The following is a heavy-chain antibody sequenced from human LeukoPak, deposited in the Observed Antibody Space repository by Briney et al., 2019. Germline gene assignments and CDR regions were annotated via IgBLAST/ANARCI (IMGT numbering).Heavy chain of an antibody. V-gene: IGHV3-48*01. CDR3: ARGSSGYDFWSGYYTWPKGDAFDI. D-gene: IGHD3-3*01. Sequence: PGGSLRLSCAASGFTFSSYSMNWVRQAPGKGLEWVSYISSSSSTIYYADSVKGRFTFSRDNAKNSLYLQMNSLRAEDTAVYYCARGSSGYDFWSGYYTWPKGDAFDIWGQGTMVTVSS. J-gene: IGHJ3*02. CDR1: GFTFSSYS. CDR2: ISSSSSTI.